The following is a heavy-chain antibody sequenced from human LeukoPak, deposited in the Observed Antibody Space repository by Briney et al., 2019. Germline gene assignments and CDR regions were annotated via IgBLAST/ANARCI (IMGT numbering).Heavy chain of an antibody. CDR2: MYYSGST. V-gene: IGHV4-30-4*01. Sequence: SETLSLTCTVSGGSIRSDDSYWTWMRQTPGKGLEWIGYMYYSGSTYFNPSLKSRVSISEDTSKSQISLKLTSVTAADTAVYYCARDKWVKAGSSRLHYAMDVWGQGTTVIVSS. CDR1: GGSIRSDDSY. J-gene: IGHJ6*02. CDR3: ARDKWVKAGSSRLHYAMDV. D-gene: IGHD6-13*01.